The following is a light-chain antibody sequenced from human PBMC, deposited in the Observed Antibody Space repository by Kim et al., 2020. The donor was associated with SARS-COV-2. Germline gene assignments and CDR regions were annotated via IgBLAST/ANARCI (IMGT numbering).Light chain of an antibody. Sequence: LSPGERASLSCRASQSIRSNQLAWYQQTPGQAPRLLVYGASSRATGIPERITGSGSQTDFTLSISRVEPGDSAVYYCQQYGDSPWTFGQGTRWISN. CDR1: QSIRSNQ. CDR3: QQYGDSPWT. J-gene: IGKJ1*01. CDR2: GAS. V-gene: IGKV3-20*01.